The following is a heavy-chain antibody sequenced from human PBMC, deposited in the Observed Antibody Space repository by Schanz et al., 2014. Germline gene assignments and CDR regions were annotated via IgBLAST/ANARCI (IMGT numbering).Heavy chain of an antibody. V-gene: IGHV1-46*01. D-gene: IGHD5-12*01. J-gene: IGHJ3*02. CDR3: ARGGGPEEVFDI. Sequence: QVQLVQSGAEVKKPGASVKVSCKASGYTFVSYSMHWVRQAPGQGLEWMGMINPSGGSTTYAQKFQGRVTMTRDTSTSTVYMEWSSLRSEDTAVYYCARGGGPEEVFDIWGQGTMLTVSS. CDR2: INPSGGST. CDR1: GYTFVSYS.